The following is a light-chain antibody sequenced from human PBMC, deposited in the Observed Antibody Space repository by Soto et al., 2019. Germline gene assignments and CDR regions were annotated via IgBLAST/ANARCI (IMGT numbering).Light chain of an antibody. J-gene: IGLJ7*01. CDR3: AAWDDSLNGVV. Sequence: QPVLTQPPSASGTPGQRVTISCSGSSSNIGSNSVNWYQQLPGTAPKLLMYSSNQRPSGGPDRFSGSKSGTSASLAISGLQSEYEADYYCAAWDDSLNGVVFGGGTQLTVL. CDR2: SSN. V-gene: IGLV1-44*01. CDR1: SSNIGSNS.